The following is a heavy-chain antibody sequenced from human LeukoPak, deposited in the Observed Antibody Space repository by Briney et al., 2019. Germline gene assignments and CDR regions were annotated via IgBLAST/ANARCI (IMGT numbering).Heavy chain of an antibody. V-gene: IGHV1-8*01. CDR3: ARGGIRPVAAAANDY. CDR2: MNPNSGNT. D-gene: IGHD6-13*01. J-gene: IGHJ4*02. Sequence: ASVKXSXXASGXXFTSYDINWVRQATGQGLEWMGWMNPNSGNTGYAQKFQGRVTMTRNTSISTAYMELSSLRSEDTAVYYCARGGIRPVAAAANDYWGQGTLVTVSS. CDR1: GXXFTSYD.